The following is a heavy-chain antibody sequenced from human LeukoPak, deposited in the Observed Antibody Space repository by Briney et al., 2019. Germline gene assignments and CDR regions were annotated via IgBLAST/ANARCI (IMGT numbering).Heavy chain of an antibody. J-gene: IGHJ5*02. CDR1: GYSFTNNW. CDR2: TYPGDSNT. CDR3: VRSPACSSGTCYPNWFDP. V-gene: IGHV5-51*01. D-gene: IGHD2-15*01. Sequence: GESLKISCKGSGYSFTNNWIGWVRQMPGKGLEWMGITYPGDSNTRYSPSFQGRVTISADKSISSAYLQWSGLKASDTAMYYCVRSPACSSGTCYPNWFDPWGQGTLVTVSS.